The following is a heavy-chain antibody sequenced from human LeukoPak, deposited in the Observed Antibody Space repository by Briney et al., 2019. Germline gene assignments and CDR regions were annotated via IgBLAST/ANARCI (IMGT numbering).Heavy chain of an antibody. D-gene: IGHD1-7*01. CDR3: ARDRDWNYYFDY. CDR1: GYTFTRYY. V-gene: IGHV1-46*01. J-gene: IGHJ4*02. CDR2: INPSGGST. Sequence: ASVKVSFKASGYTFTRYYMQWVRQAPGQGLEWMGIINPSGGSTSYAQKFQGRVTMTRDTSTSTVYMELSSLRSEDTAVYYCARDRDWNYYFDYWGQGTLVTVSS.